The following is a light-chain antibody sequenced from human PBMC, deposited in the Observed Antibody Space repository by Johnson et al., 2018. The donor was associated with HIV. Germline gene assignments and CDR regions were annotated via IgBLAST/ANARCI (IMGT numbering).Light chain of an antibody. V-gene: IGLV1-51*02. J-gene: IGLJ1*01. Sequence: QSVLTQPPSVSAAPGQKVTISCSGGTSNIGNNYVSWYQHLPGTAPKLLIYENNKRPSGIPDRFSGAKSGTSATLAITGLQTGDECDYYCATWSGSLNFGTGTKVTVL. CDR2: ENN. CDR1: TSNIGNNY. CDR3: ATWSGSLN.